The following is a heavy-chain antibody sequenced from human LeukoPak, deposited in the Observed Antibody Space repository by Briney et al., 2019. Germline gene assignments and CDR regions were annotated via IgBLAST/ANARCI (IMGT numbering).Heavy chain of an antibody. CDR3: ARVGVVVITTLDY. J-gene: IGHJ4*02. CDR2: ISSSSSYI. Sequence: GGSLRLSCAASGFTFSSYSMNWVRQAPGKGLEWVSSISSSSSYIYYADSVKGRFTISRDNAKNSLYLQMNSERAEDTAVYYCARVGVVVITTLDYWGQGTLVTVSS. V-gene: IGHV3-21*01. CDR1: GFTFSSYS. D-gene: IGHD3-22*01.